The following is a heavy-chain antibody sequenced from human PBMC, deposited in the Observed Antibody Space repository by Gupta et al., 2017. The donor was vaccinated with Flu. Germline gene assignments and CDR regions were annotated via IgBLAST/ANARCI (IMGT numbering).Heavy chain of an antibody. CDR3: ARDFIVGVYNGMDV. V-gene: IGHV1-69*01. CDR2: IITIFGTA. CDR1: GGTFSSYA. D-gene: IGHD3-3*01. Sequence: QVQLVQSGAEVKKPGSAVKASCKASGGTFSSYAISWVRQAPGQGLEWMGGIITIFGTANYAQKFQGRVTISADESTSTAYMELSSLRSEDTAVYYCARDFIVGVYNGMDVWGQGTTVTVSS. J-gene: IGHJ6*02.